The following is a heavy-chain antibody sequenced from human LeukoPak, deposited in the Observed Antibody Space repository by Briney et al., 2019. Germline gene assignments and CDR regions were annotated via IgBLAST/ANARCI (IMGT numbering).Heavy chain of an antibody. Sequence: SETLSLTCTVSGGSISSSSYYWGWIRQPPGRGLEWIGNIYYSGSTYYNPSLKSRVTISVDTSKNQFSLKLSSVTAADTAVYYCARQDYGDYAFDYWDQGTLVTVSS. CDR2: IYYSGST. D-gene: IGHD4-17*01. V-gene: IGHV4-39*01. CDR1: GGSISSSSYY. CDR3: ARQDYGDYAFDY. J-gene: IGHJ4*02.